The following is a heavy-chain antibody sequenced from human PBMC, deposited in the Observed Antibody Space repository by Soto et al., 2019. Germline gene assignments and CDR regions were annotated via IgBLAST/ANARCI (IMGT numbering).Heavy chain of an antibody. V-gene: IGHV3-53*01. D-gene: IGHD6-19*01. CDR2: IYSGGST. CDR3: ARDPRIAVAGTSYYYSYGMDV. J-gene: IGHJ6*02. CDR1: GFTVGTNY. Sequence: EVQLVESGGGLIQSGGSLRLSCAASGFTVGTNYMSWVRQAPGKGLEWVSVIYSGGSTYYADSVKGRFTISRDNSKNTLYLQMNSLRAEDTAMYYCARDPRIAVAGTSYYYSYGMDVWGQGTTVTVSS.